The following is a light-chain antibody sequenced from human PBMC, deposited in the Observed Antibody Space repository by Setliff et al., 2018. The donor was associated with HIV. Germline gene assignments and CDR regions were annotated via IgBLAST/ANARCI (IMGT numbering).Light chain of an antibody. V-gene: IGLV2-14*01. CDR2: EVR. Sequence: QSALAQPASVSGSPGQSITISCTGTSRDVGGYNYVSWYQQRPGKAPKLIIYEVRNRPSGVSSRFSGSKSGNTASLTISGLQTEDEADYYCSSYAITNTLPFGTGTKVTVL. J-gene: IGLJ1*01. CDR3: SSYAITNTLP. CDR1: SRDVGGYNY.